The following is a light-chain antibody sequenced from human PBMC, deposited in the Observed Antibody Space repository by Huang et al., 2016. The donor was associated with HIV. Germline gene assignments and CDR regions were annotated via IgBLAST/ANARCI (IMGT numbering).Light chain of an antibody. J-gene: IGKJ5*01. CDR3: MQALQTPRT. CDR2: LSS. V-gene: IGKV2-28*01. CDR1: QSLLHSHGYHY. Sequence: IVITQSPLSLPVTPGEPASISCRSSQSLLHSHGYHYLDWYRQKPGQAPQLLISLSSSRASGVPDRFSGSGSVTDFTLKISRVEAEGVGIYFCMQALQTPRTFGQGTRLEIK.